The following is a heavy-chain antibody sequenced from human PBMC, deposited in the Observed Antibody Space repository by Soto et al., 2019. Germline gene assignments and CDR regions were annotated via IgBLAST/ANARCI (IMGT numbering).Heavy chain of an antibody. CDR1: GNPFRNYW. V-gene: IGHV5-51*01. CDR2: IYPGDSDT. D-gene: IGHD1-20*01. J-gene: IGHJ4*02. Sequence: VESLKTSCKGPGNPFRNYWLGWVRQMPWKGLEWMGIIYPGDSDTRYSPSFQGQVTISADKSISTAYLHWSRLRGSDAATYYCARTISGKTNTHQVDDWGQGTLVTVSS. CDR3: ARTISGKTNTHQVDD.